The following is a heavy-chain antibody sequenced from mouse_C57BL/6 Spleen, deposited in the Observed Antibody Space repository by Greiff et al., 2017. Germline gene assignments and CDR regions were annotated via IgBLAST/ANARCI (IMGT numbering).Heavy chain of an antibody. CDR3: ARHKDYGSSFDY. Sequence: VQLQQSGGDLVKPGGSLKLSCAASGFTFSSYGMSWVRQTPDKRLEWVATISSGGSYTYYPDSVKGRFTISRDNAKNTLYLQMSSLKSEDTAMYYCARHKDYGSSFDYWGQGTTLTVSS. D-gene: IGHD1-1*01. V-gene: IGHV5-6*01. CDR2: ISSGGSYT. J-gene: IGHJ2*01. CDR1: GFTFSSYG.